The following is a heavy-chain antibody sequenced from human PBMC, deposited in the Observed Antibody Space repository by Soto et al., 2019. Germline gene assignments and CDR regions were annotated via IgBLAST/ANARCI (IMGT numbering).Heavy chain of an antibody. CDR3: ARDRCDTTSCYECDY. D-gene: IGHD2-2*01. Sequence: QVQLVQSGAEVKKSGASVKVSCKASGYTFTSYYMHWVRQAPGQGLEWMGIINPSGGSTRFAQNFQGRVTLTRDTSTTTVYMDLSSLTSDDTAVYYCARDRCDTTSCYECDYWGQGTLVTVSS. CDR2: INPSGGST. CDR1: GYTFTSYY. V-gene: IGHV1-46*01. J-gene: IGHJ4*02.